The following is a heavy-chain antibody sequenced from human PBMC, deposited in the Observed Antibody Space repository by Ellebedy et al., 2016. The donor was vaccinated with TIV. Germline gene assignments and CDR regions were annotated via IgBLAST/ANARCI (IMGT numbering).Heavy chain of an antibody. CDR2: ISYDGRNK. CDR1: GFTFSSYA. J-gene: IGHJ5*02. D-gene: IGHD3-10*02. CDR3: AGIADVRFDP. V-gene: IGHV3-30-3*01. Sequence: GESLKISCAASGFTFSSYAMHWVRQAPGKGLEWVAVISYDGRNKYYADSVKGRFTISRDNSKNTLYLQMNSLRAEDTAVYYCAGIADVRFDPWGQGTLVSVSS.